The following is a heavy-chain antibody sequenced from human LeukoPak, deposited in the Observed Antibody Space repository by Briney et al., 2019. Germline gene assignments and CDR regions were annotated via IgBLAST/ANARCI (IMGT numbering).Heavy chain of an antibody. CDR3: AKGYSSSWYWYFDL. CDR2: ISINGGTT. Sequence: GGSLRLSCAASGFTLSSYAMHWVRQAPGKGLEYVSAISINGGTTYYANSVKGRFTISRDNSKNTLYLQMGSLRAEDMAVYYCAKGYSSSWYWYFDLWGRGTLVTVSS. D-gene: IGHD6-13*01. CDR1: GFTLSSYA. J-gene: IGHJ2*01. V-gene: IGHV3-64*01.